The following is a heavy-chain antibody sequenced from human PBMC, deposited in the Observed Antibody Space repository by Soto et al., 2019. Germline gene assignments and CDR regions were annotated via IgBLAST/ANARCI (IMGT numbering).Heavy chain of an antibody. CDR2: ISAYNGNT. Sequence: ASVKVSCKASGYTFTSSGISWVRQAPGQGLEWMGWISAYNGNTNYAQKLQGRVTMATDTSTSTAYMEVRSLRSDDTAVYYCARDLDWRRYHELSYWGQGTLVTVSS. CDR1: GYTFTSSG. V-gene: IGHV1-18*04. CDR3: ARDLDWRRYHELSY. J-gene: IGHJ4*02. D-gene: IGHD2-2*01.